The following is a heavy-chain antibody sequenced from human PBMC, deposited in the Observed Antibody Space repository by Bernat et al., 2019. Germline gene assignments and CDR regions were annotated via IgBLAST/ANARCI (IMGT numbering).Heavy chain of an antibody. D-gene: IGHD3-22*01. J-gene: IGHJ4*02. V-gene: IGHV3-15*07. Sequence: EVHLVESGGGLVEPGGSLRLSCVGSDFTFTNAWMNWVRQAPGKGLEWVGRIKTRPEGGTTDYAAPVKGRFTISRDDSKNTLYLQMNSLKTDDTAVYYCTTDAGHYDNAGVDYWGQGTLATVSS. CDR1: DFTFTNAW. CDR3: TTDAGHYDNAGVDY. CDR2: IKTRPEGGTT.